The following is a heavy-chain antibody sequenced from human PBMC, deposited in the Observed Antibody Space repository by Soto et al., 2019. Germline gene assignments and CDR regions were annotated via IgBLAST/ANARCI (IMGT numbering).Heavy chain of an antibody. V-gene: IGHV1-69*08. CDR1: GGTFSSYT. J-gene: IGHJ4*02. Sequence: QVQLVQSGAEVKKPGSSVKVSCKASGGTFSSYTISWVRQAPGQGLAWMGRIIPILGIANYAQKFQGRVTLTADKSTSTAYMELSSLRSEDTAVYYCAREQGRNSYFDYWGQGTLVTVSS. D-gene: IGHD1-7*01. CDR3: AREQGRNSYFDY. CDR2: IIPILGIA.